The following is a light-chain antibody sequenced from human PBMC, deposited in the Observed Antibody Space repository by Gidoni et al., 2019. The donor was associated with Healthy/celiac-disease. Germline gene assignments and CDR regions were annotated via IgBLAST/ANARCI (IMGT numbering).Light chain of an antibody. V-gene: IGKV3-11*01. CDR1: QSVSSY. CDR2: DAS. CDR3: QQRSNWLLT. J-gene: IGKJ4*01. Sequence: EIVLTQSPATLSLSPGERATLSCRASQSVSSYLAWYQQKPGQAPRLLIYDASNRATGIPARFSGSGSGTDFTLTIRSLEPEDFAVYYCQQRSNWLLTFXGXTKVEIK.